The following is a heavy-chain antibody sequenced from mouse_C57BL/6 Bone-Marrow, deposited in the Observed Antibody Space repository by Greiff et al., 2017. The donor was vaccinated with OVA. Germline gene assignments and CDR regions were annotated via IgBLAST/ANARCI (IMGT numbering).Heavy chain of an antibody. Sequence: EVQVVESGGGLVQPGGSLSLSCAASGFTFTDYYMSWVRQPPGKALEWLGFIRNKANGYTTEYSASVKGRFTISRDNSQSILYLQMNALRAEDSATYYCARYRSAYAMDYWGQGTSVTVSS. J-gene: IGHJ4*01. CDR3: ARYRSAYAMDY. D-gene: IGHD6-1*01. V-gene: IGHV7-3*01. CDR2: IRNKANGYTT. CDR1: GFTFTDYY.